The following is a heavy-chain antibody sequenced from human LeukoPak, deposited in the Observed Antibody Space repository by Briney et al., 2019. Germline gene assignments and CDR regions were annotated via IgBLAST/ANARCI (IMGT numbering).Heavy chain of an antibody. J-gene: IGHJ4*02. V-gene: IGHV1-18*01. CDR3: ASSPLIYDSSGYYSH. Sequence: ASVEVSCKASGYTFTSYGISWVRQAPGQGLEWMGWISAYNGNTNYAQKLQGRVTMTTDTSTSTAYMELRSLRSDDTAVYYCASSPLIYDSSGYYSHWGQGTLVTVSS. CDR1: GYTFTSYG. CDR2: ISAYNGNT. D-gene: IGHD3-22*01.